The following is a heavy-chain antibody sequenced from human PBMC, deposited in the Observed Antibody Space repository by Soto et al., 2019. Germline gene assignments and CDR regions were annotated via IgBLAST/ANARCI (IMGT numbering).Heavy chain of an antibody. Sequence: GGSLRLSCAASGFTFSNYAMIWIRQIPGKGLEWVSGLYGSGGGVHYADSVKGRFTISRDNSAYLLYLHMNNLRVEDTAIYYCVKDAVSRDGAWLAHDWGQGTVVTVSS. V-gene: IGHV3-23*01. D-gene: IGHD5-12*01. CDR1: GFTFSNYA. CDR3: VKDAVSRDGAWLAHD. J-gene: IGHJ4*02. CDR2: LYGSGGGV.